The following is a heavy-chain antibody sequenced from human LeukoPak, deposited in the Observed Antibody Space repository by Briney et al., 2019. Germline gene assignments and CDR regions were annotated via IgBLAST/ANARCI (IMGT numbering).Heavy chain of an antibody. CDR3: ARHLGSGGLDAFDI. V-gene: IGHV4-39*01. J-gene: IGHJ3*02. CDR1: GGSISSSSYY. D-gene: IGHD3-10*01. Sequence: SSETLPLTCTVSGGSISSSSYYWGWIRQPPGKGLEWIGSIYYSGSTYYNPSLKSRVTISVDTSKNQFSLKLSSVTAADTAVYYCARHLGSGGLDAFDIWGQGTMVTVSS. CDR2: IYYSGST.